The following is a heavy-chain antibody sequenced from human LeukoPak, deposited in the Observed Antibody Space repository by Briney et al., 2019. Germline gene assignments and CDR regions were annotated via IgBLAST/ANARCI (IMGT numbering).Heavy chain of an antibody. J-gene: IGHJ6*02. CDR3: AKDPASYGSTYYYYGMDV. CDR2: ISGDGGST. V-gene: IGHV3-43*02. Sequence: GGSLRLSCAASGFTFDDYAMHCVRQAPGKGLEWVSLISGDGGSTYYADSVKARFTISRDNSKISLYLQMNSLRTEDTALYYCAKDPASYGSTYYYYGMDVWGQGTTVTVSS. D-gene: IGHD5-18*01. CDR1: GFTFDDYA.